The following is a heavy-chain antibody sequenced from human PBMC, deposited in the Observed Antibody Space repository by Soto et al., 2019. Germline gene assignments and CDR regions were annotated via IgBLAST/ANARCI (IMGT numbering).Heavy chain of an antibody. J-gene: IGHJ6*02. V-gene: IGHV1-18*01. CDR1: GYTFTSYG. Sequence: EASVKVSCKASGYTFTSYGISWVRQAPGQGLEWMGWISAYNGNTNYAQILQGRVTMTRDTSTSTVYMELSSLRSEDTAVYYCARDLAGLTTVLYFYGMDVWGQGTTVTVSS. CDR2: ISAYNGNT. D-gene: IGHD4-4*01. CDR3: ARDLAGLTTVLYFYGMDV.